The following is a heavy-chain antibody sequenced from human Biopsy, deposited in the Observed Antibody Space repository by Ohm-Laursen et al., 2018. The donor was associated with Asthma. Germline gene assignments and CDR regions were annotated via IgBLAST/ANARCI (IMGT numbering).Heavy chain of an antibody. CDR1: GYTFNSVG. CDR3: ARAVDYSHYYGIDV. Sequence: SSVKVSCKASGYTFNSVGITWVRQAPGQGLEWMGWISVYNGNTKVAQKLQDRVTMITDTSTSTAYMELRSLRSDDTAVYFCARAVDYSHYYGIDVWGQGTTVTVS. V-gene: IGHV1-18*01. CDR2: ISVYNGNT. D-gene: IGHD3-10*01. J-gene: IGHJ6*02.